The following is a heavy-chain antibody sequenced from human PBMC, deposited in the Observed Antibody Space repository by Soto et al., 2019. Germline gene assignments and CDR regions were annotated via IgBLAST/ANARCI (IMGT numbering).Heavy chain of an antibody. J-gene: IGHJ6*02. Sequence: QVQLVQSGDEVKKPGASVKVSCKASGYIFVNYGIAWVRQAPGQGLELMGWISPYTGNTHSATKIQGRLTMTTDTSTSTAYMGLGSLTSDDTAVYYCVMVDNYVTPTPQDVWGQGTTVTVSS. V-gene: IGHV1-18*01. D-gene: IGHD3-16*01. CDR3: VMVDNYVTPTPQDV. CDR1: GYIFVNYG. CDR2: ISPYTGNT.